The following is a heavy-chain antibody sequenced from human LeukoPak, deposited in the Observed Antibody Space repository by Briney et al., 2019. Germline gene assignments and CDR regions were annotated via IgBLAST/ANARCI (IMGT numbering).Heavy chain of an antibody. CDR2: INAGNGNT. CDR1: GYTFTSYA. Sequence: ASVKVSCKASGYTFTSYAMHWVRQAPGQRLEWMGRINAGNGNTKYSQKFQGRVTITRDTSASTAYMELSSLRSEDTAVYYCAREMVRGVPPLGYWGQGTLVTVSS. V-gene: IGHV1-3*01. D-gene: IGHD3-10*01. J-gene: IGHJ4*02. CDR3: AREMVRGVPPLGY.